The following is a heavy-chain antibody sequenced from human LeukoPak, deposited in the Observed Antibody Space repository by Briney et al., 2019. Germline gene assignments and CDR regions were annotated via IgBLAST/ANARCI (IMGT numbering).Heavy chain of an antibody. D-gene: IGHD1-26*01. Sequence: SETLSLTCAVYGGSFSGYYWSWIRQPPGKGLEWIGEINHSGSTNYNPSLKSRVTISVDTSKNQLSLTLTSVTAADTAFYYCARHVGDYFDSWGQGILVTVSS. CDR2: INHSGST. V-gene: IGHV4-34*01. J-gene: IGHJ4*02. CDR3: ARHVGDYFDS. CDR1: GGSFSGYY.